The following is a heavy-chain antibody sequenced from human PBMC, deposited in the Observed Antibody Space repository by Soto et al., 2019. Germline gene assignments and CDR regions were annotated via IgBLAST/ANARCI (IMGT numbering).Heavy chain of an antibody. V-gene: IGHV4-59*01. CDR2: IYYSGST. CDR3: ARNNSSGWPYYYYYYGMDV. D-gene: IGHD6-19*01. J-gene: IGHJ6*02. CDR1: GGSISSYY. Sequence: SETLSLTCTVSGGSISSYYWSWIRQPPGKGLEWIGYIYYSGSTNYNPSLKSRVTISVDTSKNQFSLKLSSVTAADTAVYYCARNNSSGWPYYYYYYGMDVWGQGTMVTVSS.